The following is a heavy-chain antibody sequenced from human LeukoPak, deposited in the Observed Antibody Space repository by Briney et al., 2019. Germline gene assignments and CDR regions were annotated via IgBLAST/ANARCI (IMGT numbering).Heavy chain of an antibody. CDR3: ARLGYCSGGSCYYYYYMDV. CDR2: IYYGSVFYSVST. V-gene: IGHV4-39*07. CDR1: DGSISSSSYY. Sequence: PSETLSLTCTVSDGSISSSSYYWGWIRQPPGKGLEWIGSIYYGSVFYSVSTYYNPSLKNRVTMSGGTSKNQFSLKLSSVTAADTAAYYCARLGYCSGGSCYYYYYMDVWGKGTTVTVSS. D-gene: IGHD2-15*01. J-gene: IGHJ6*03.